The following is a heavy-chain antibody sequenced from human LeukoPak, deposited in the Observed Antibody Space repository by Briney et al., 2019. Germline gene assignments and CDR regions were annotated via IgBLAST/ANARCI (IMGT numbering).Heavy chain of an antibody. CDR3: ARVPNGRDGYNSLYYYYYMDV. V-gene: IGHV1-69*13. D-gene: IGHD5-24*01. Sequence: EASVKVSCKASGGTFSSYAISWVRQAPGQGLEWMGGIIPIFGTANYAQKFQGRVTITADESTSTAYMELSSLRSEDTAVYYCARVPNGRDGYNSLYYYYYMDVWGKGTTVTISS. CDR2: IIPIFGTA. CDR1: GGTFSSYA. J-gene: IGHJ6*03.